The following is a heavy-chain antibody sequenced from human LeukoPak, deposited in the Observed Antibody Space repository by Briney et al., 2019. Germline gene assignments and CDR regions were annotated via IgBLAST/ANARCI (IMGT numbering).Heavy chain of an antibody. Sequence: GESLKISCKGSGYSFTTYCIGWVRQMPGKSLEWMGTIYPGDSDTRYSPSFQGQVTISADKSTSVAYLQWSSLKASDAAIYYCARRTAYMEYFDLWGRGTLVTVSS. D-gene: IGHD3-16*01. CDR1: GYSFTTYC. V-gene: IGHV5-51*01. J-gene: IGHJ2*01. CDR3: ARRTAYMEYFDL. CDR2: IYPGDSDT.